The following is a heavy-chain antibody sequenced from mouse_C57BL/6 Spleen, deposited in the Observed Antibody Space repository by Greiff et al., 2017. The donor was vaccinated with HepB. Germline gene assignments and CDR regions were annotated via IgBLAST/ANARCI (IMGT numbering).Heavy chain of an antibody. Sequence: DVQLQESGPGLVKPSQSLSLTCSVTGYSITSGYYWNWIRQFPGNKLEWMGYISYDGSNNYNPSLKNRISITRDTSKNQFFLKLNSVTTEDTATYYCAHGNYVDYWGQGTTLTVSS. J-gene: IGHJ2*01. CDR3: AHGNYVDY. CDR1: GYSITSGYY. V-gene: IGHV3-6*01. D-gene: IGHD2-1*01. CDR2: ISYDGSN.